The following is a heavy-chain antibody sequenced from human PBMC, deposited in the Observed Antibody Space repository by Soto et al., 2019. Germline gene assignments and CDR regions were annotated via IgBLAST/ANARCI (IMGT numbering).Heavy chain of an antibody. CDR2: VSDSGRP. CDR1: GDSIDTYY. V-gene: IGHV4-59*01. Sequence: QVQLQESGPGLVKPSETLSLTCTFSGDSIDTYYWSWIRQPPGKGLEWIGYVSDSGRPYYNPSFKRRVTIPLSTSENQLALKLTSVIAADTAVYVCARTWDNWFDPWGQGTLVTVSS. CDR3: ARTWDNWFDP. D-gene: IGHD3-16*01. J-gene: IGHJ5*02.